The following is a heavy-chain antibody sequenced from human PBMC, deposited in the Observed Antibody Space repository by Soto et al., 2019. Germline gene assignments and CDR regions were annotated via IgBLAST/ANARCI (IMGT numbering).Heavy chain of an antibody. Sequence: SETLSLTCTVSGGSISSTSYYWSWIRQHPGKGLEWIGYIYYSGSTNYNPSLKSRVTISVDTSKNQFSLKLSSVTAADTAVYYCARSDGRYWGQGTLVTVSS. V-gene: IGHV4-61*01. CDR3: ARSDGRY. CDR1: GGSISSTSYY. CDR2: IYYSGST. J-gene: IGHJ4*02.